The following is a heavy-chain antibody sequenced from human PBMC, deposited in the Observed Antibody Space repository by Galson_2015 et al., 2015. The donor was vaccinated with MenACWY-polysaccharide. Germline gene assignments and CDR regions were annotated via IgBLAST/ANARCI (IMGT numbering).Heavy chain of an antibody. CDR1: GGSIRRTSHY. Sequence: ETLSLTCTVSGGSIRRTSHYWGWLRQPPGKGLEWTGTVDYSGNSYYNASLKSRITISIDTSRTQFSLKLTSVTAADTAVYYCVRAGRTDRGVVGYGWGLDYWGQGILVTVSS. D-gene: IGHD5-18*01. CDR2: VDYSGNS. J-gene: IGHJ4*02. V-gene: IGHV4-39*07. CDR3: VRAGRTDRGVVGYGWGLDY.